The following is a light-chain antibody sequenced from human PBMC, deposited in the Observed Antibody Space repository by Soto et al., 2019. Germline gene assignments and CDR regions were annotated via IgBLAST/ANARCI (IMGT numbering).Light chain of an antibody. J-gene: IGKJ1*01. Sequence: EIVLTESPGALSFSQVERSTLSRRASQSVSSDLAWYHQKPGQAPRLLIYGASTRATGIPARFSGSGSGTEFTLSINSLQSEDFAVYYCQQYNNWPRTFGQGTKVDI. CDR2: GAS. V-gene: IGKV3-15*01. CDR3: QQYNNWPRT. CDR1: QSVSSD.